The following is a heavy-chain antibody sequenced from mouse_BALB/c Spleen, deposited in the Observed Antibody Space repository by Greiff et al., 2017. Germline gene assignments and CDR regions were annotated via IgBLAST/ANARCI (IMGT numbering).Heavy chain of an antibody. V-gene: IGHV14-3*02. D-gene: IGHD2-13*01. CDR2: IDPANGNT. J-gene: IGHJ3*01. Sequence: EVQLQESGAELVKPGASVKLSCTASGFNIKDTYMPWVKQRPEQGLEWIERIDPANGNTKYDPKVQGRATITADTSSNTAYLQLSSLTSEDTAVYYCARDEYGAYGAYRGQGTLVTVSA. CDR3: ARDEYGAYGAY. CDR1: GFNIKDTY.